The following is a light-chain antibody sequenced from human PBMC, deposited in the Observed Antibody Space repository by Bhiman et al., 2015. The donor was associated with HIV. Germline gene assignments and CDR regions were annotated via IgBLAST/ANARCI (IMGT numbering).Light chain of an antibody. CDR1: SSNIGAGSD. V-gene: IGLV1-51*02. Sequence: QSVLTQPPSVSGAPGQRVTISCTGGSSNIGAGSDVHWYQQLPGTAPKLLIYENNKRPSGIPDRFSASKSGTSATLGITGLQTGDEADYYCATWDSSLSAEVFGGGTKLTVL. J-gene: IGLJ2*01. CDR3: ATWDSSLSAEV. CDR2: ENN.